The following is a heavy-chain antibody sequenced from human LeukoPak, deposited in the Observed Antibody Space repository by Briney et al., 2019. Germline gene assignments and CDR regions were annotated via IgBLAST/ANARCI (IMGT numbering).Heavy chain of an antibody. V-gene: IGHV3-23*01. CDR3: AKDRGTIFGSGRTWFDP. J-gene: IGHJ5*02. CDR2: ISGSGGST. D-gene: IGHD3-3*01. Sequence: GGSLRLSCAASGFTFSSYAMSWVRQAPGKGLEWVSAISGSGGSTYYADSVKGRFTISRDNSKNTLYLQMNSLRAEDTAVYYCAKDRGTIFGSGRTWFDPWGQGTLVTVSS. CDR1: GFTFSSYA.